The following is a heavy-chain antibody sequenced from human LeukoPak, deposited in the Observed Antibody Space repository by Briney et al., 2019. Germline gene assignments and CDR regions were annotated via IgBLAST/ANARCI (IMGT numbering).Heavy chain of an antibody. Sequence: SETLSLTCTVSDGSISGYYWSWIRQPPGKGLEYIGNIYYSGSPNYNPSLKGRVTISVDTSKNQFSLRLSSVTAADTALYYCARAGGGRPFDPWGQGTLVTVSS. CDR2: IYYSGSP. CDR3: ARAGGGRPFDP. J-gene: IGHJ5*02. D-gene: IGHD6-6*01. V-gene: IGHV4-59*01. CDR1: DGSISGYY.